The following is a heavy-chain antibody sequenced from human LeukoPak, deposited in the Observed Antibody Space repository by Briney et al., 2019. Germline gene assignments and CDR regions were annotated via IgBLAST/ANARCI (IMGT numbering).Heavy chain of an antibody. CDR2: IIPIFGTA. V-gene: IGHV1-69*05. Sequence: ASVKVSCKASGGTFSSYAISWVRQAPGQGLEWMGGIIPIFGTANYAQKFQGRVTITTDESTSTAYMELSSLRSEDTAVYYCARTSWSGYLDYFDYWGQGPLVTVSS. CDR3: ARTSWSGYLDYFDY. J-gene: IGHJ4*02. CDR1: GGTFSSYA. D-gene: IGHD3-3*01.